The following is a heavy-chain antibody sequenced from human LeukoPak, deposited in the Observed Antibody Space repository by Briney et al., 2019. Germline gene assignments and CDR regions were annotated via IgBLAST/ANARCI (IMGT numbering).Heavy chain of an antibody. CDR1: GGSISSSNW. CDR2: TYHDEST. CDR3: ARASYCSGGSCYSTPFDY. D-gene: IGHD2-15*01. J-gene: IGHJ4*02. Sequence: SGTLSLTCAVSGGSISSSNWWSWVRQPPGKGLEWIGETYHDESTNYNPSLKSRVTISVDKSKNQFSLKLSSVTAADTAVYYCARASYCSGGSCYSTPFDYWGQGTLLTVSS. V-gene: IGHV4-4*02.